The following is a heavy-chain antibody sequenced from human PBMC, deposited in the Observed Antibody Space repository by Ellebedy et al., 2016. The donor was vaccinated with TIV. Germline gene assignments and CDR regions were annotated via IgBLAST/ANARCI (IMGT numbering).Heavy chain of an antibody. Sequence: ASVKVSXXASGYTFTGYYMHWVRQAPGQGLEWMGWINPNSGGTNYAQKFQGRVTMTRDTSISTAYMELSRLRSDDTAVDYSARDYYDSSGYPLHWGQGTLVTVSS. V-gene: IGHV1-2*02. J-gene: IGHJ4*02. CDR2: INPNSGGT. CDR3: ARDYYDSSGYPLH. CDR1: GYTFTGYY. D-gene: IGHD3-22*01.